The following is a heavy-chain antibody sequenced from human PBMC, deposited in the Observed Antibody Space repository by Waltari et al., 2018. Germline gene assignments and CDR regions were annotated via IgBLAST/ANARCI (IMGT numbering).Heavy chain of an antibody. D-gene: IGHD3-16*02. CDR1: GFTFRSHA. Sequence: EVQLLESGGGLVQPGGSLRLSCSASGFTFRSHAMSWVRQAPGKGLEWVSAISGSGGSTYYADSVKGRFTISRDNSKNTLYLQMNSLRAEDTAVYYCAKGSYRVPFDYWGQGTLVTVSS. CDR3: AKGSYRVPFDY. V-gene: IGHV3-23*01. J-gene: IGHJ4*02. CDR2: ISGSGGST.